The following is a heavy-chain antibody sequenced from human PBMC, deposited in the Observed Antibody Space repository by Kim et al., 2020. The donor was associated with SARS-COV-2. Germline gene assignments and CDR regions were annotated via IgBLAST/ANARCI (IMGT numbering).Heavy chain of an antibody. Sequence: QKFQGRVTITRDTSASTAYRELSSLRSEDTAVYYCARDTYSSSWYVPFDYWGQGTLVTVSS. V-gene: IGHV1-3*01. CDR3: ARDTYSSSWYVPFDY. D-gene: IGHD6-13*01. J-gene: IGHJ4*02.